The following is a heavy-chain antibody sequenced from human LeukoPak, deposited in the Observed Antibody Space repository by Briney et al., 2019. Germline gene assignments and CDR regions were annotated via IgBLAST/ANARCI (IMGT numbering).Heavy chain of an antibody. CDR1: GYTFAGYY. CDR3: ARVGYYESSGYYEY. CDR2: INPNSGGT. D-gene: IGHD3-22*01. V-gene: IGHV1-2*06. J-gene: IGHJ4*02. Sequence: ASVKVSCKTSGYTFAGYYVHWVRQAPGQGLEWMGRINPNSGGTNYAQKFQGRVTMTRDTSISTVYMELSKLRSDDTAVYYCARVGYYESSGYYEYWGQGTLVTVSS.